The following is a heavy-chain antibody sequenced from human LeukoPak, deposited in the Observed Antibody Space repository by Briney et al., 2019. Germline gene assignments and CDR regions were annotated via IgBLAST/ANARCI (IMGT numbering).Heavy chain of an antibody. CDR3: ARDLVQQLVQDYYYYGMDV. CDR2: IYHSGST. CDR1: GGSISSTNW. J-gene: IGHJ6*02. D-gene: IGHD6-13*01. V-gene: IGHV4-4*02. Sequence: SGTLSLTCAVSGGSISSTNWWSWVRQSPGKGLEWIGEIYHSGSTNYNPSLKSRVTISVDKSKNQFSLKLTSVTAADTAVYYCARDLVQQLVQDYYYYGMDVWGQGTTVTVSS.